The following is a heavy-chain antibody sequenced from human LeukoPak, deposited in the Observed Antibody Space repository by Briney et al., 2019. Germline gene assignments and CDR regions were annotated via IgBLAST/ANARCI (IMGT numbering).Heavy chain of an antibody. Sequence: GGSLRLSCAASGFTFSSYWMSWVRQAPGKGLEWVANIKQDGSEKYYVDSVKGRFTISRDNAKNSLYLQMNSLRAEDTAAYYCAKDRGRYYDSSGYYWGYYFDSWGQGILVTVST. CDR1: GFTFSSYW. CDR3: AKDRGRYYDSSGYYWGYYFDS. CDR2: IKQDGSEK. J-gene: IGHJ4*02. V-gene: IGHV3-7*03. D-gene: IGHD3-22*01.